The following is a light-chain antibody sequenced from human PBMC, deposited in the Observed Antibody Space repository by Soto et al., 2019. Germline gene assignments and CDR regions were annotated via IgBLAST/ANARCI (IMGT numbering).Light chain of an antibody. CDR3: ATWDRSLSVGV. CDR2: DND. CDR1: SSNIGNNY. J-gene: IGLJ2*01. V-gene: IGLV1-51*01. Sequence: QSVLTQPPSVSAAPGQKVTISCSGSSSNIGNNYVFWYQQLPGTAPKLLIYDNDKRPSGIPDRFSGSKSGTSATLGITGLQNGDGADYYCATWDRSLSVGVFGGGTQLTVL.